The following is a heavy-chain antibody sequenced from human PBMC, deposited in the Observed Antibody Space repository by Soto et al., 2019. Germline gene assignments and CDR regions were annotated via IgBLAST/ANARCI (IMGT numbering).Heavy chain of an antibody. CDR2: IIPIFGTA. Sequence: SVKVSCKASGGTFSSYAISWVRQAPGQGLEWMGGIIPIFGTANYAQKFQGRVTITADKSTSTAYMELSSLRSEDTAVYYCARGLSGSYGWFDPWVQGTMVTVSS. J-gene: IGHJ5*02. CDR1: GGTFSSYA. V-gene: IGHV1-69*06. D-gene: IGHD1-26*01. CDR3: ARGLSGSYGWFDP.